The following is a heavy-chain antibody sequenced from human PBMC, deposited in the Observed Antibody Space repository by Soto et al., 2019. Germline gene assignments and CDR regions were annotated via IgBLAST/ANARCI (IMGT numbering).Heavy chain of an antibody. Sequence: PGESLKISCKGSGYSFTSYWISWVRQMPGKGLEWMGRIDPSDSYTNYSPSFQGHVTISADKSISTAYLQWGSLKASDTAMYYCARYCSSTSCFYYYYYGMDVWGQGTTVTVS. CDR3: ARYCSSTSCFYYYYYGMDV. CDR2: IDPSDSYT. J-gene: IGHJ6*02. CDR1: GYSFTSYW. D-gene: IGHD2-2*01. V-gene: IGHV5-10-1*01.